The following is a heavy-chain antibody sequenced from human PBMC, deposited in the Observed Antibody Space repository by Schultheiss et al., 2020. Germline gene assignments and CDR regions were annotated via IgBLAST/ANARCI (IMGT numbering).Heavy chain of an antibody. Sequence: SETLSLTCTVSGGSISSYYWSWIRQPPGKGLEWIGYIYYSGSTNYNPSLKSRVTISVDTSKNQFSLKLSSVTAADTAVYYCARAFRDRAIYYYYYYMDVWGKGTTGTVSS. CDR3: ARAFRDRAIYYYYYYMDV. CDR1: GGSISSYY. D-gene: IGHD1-14*01. V-gene: IGHV4-59*01. J-gene: IGHJ6*03. CDR2: IYYSGST.